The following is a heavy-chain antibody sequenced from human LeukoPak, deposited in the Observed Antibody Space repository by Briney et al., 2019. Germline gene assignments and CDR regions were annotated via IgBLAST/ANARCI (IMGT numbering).Heavy chain of an antibody. Sequence: SETLSLTCAVYGGSFSGYYWSWIRQPPGKGLEWIGEINHSGSTNYNPSLKSRVTISVDTSKNQFSLKLSSVTAADTAVYYCARSLERGYYNYWGQGTLVTVSS. CDR3: ARSLERGYYNY. J-gene: IGHJ4*02. D-gene: IGHD3-22*01. V-gene: IGHV4-34*01. CDR2: INHSGST. CDR1: GGSFSGYY.